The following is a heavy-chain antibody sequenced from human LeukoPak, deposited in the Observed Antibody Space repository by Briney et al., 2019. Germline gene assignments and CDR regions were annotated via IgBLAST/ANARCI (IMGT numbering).Heavy chain of an antibody. V-gene: IGHV3-21*01. CDR3: ATGPYYDILTGIYYYGMDV. J-gene: IGHJ6*02. CDR1: GFTFSSYS. D-gene: IGHD3-9*01. CDR2: IIISSSYI. Sequence: GGSLRLSRAASGFTFSSYSMNWVRQAPGKWLEWVSSIIISSSYIYYADSVKGRFTISRDNAKNSLYLQMNSLRAEDKAVYYCATGPYYDILTGIYYYGMDVWGQGTTVTVSS.